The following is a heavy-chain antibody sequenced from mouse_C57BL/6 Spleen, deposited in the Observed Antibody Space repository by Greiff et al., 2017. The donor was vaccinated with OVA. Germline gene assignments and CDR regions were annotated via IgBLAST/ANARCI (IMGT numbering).Heavy chain of an antibody. D-gene: IGHD4-1*01. V-gene: IGHV5-6*01. CDR1: GFTFSSYG. CDR3: ASLLTGTGENY. Sequence: EVQVVESGGDLVKPGGSLKLSCAASGFTFSSYGMSWVRQTPDKRLEWVATISSGGSYTYYPDSVKGRFTISRDNAKNTLYLQMSSLKSEDTAMYYCASLLTGTGENYWGQGTTLTVSS. J-gene: IGHJ2*01. CDR2: ISSGGSYT.